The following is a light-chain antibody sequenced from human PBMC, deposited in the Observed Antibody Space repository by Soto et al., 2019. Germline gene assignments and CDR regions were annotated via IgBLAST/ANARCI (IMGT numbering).Light chain of an antibody. CDR2: AAS. Sequence: IQLTQSPSSLSASVGDRVTITCRASQGISSYLAWYQQKPGKAPKLLIYAASTLQSGVPSRFSGSGSGTDFTLTISRLQPEDFATYFCQQLNSYPSWTFGQGTKGEIK. CDR1: QGISSY. V-gene: IGKV1-9*01. CDR3: QQLNSYPSWT. J-gene: IGKJ1*01.